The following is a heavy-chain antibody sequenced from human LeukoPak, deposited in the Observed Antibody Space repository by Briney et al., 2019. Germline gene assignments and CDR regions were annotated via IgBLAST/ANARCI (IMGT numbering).Heavy chain of an antibody. CDR1: GFTVSSNY. D-gene: IGHD2-2*01. V-gene: IGHV3-53*01. J-gene: IGHJ6*03. CDR3: ARGYCSSISCFDYYYYMDV. Sequence: GGSLRLSCAASGFTVSSNYMSWVRQAPGKGLEWVSVIYSGGSTYYADSVKGRFTISRDNSKNTLYLQMNSLRAEDTAVYYCARGYCSSISCFDYYYYMDVWGKGTTVTVSS. CDR2: IYSGGST.